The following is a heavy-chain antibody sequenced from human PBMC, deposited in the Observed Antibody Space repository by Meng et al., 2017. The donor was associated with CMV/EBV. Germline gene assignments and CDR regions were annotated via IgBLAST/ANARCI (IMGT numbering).Heavy chain of an antibody. D-gene: IGHD2-2*02. J-gene: IGHJ6*02. CDR2: INPNRGGT. Sequence: ASVQVSCKASGYTFTGYYMHWVRPAPGQGLGGMGWINPNRGGTNYAQKFQGRVTMNRDTSISTAYMELSRLRSDDTDVYYCARADIVVVPAAIRRPGYYGMDVWGQGTTVTVSS. V-gene: IGHV1-2*02. CDR3: ARADIVVVPAAIRRPGYYGMDV. CDR1: GYTFTGYY.